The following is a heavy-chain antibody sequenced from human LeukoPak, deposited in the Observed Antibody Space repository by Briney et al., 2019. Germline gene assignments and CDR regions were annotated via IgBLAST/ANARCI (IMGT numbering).Heavy chain of an antibody. V-gene: IGHV4-4*07. CDR3: ARVCGSATNYRLCGFDV. J-gene: IGHJ3*01. CDR1: GGSINKYF. Sequence: NPSETLSLTCIVSGGSINKYFWNWIRQPAGKGLEWIGHIDSVGTSNYNPSLRGRVTMSVDTSKSHFSLEVTSMTAADTAMYYCARVCGSATNYRLCGFDVWGQGTVVTVSS. D-gene: IGHD3-10*01. CDR2: IDSVGTS.